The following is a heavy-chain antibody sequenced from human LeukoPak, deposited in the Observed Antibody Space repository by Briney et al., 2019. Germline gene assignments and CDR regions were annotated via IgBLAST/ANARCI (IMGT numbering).Heavy chain of an antibody. CDR2: IYSGGST. CDR1: GFTFSSNY. CDR3: ARDPFLKADNFDY. V-gene: IGHV3-66*01. J-gene: IGHJ4*02. D-gene: IGHD2-15*01. Sequence: GGSLRLSCAASGFTFSSNYMSWVRQAPGKGREWGSVIYSGGSTYYADSVKGRFTISRDNSNNTLYLQMNSLRAEDTAVYYCARDPFLKADNFDYWGQGTLVSVSS.